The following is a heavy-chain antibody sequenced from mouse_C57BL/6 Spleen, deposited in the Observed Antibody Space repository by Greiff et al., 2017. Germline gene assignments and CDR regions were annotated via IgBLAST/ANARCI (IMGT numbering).Heavy chain of an antibody. CDR3: ARRGYDPFAY. Sequence: VQLKESGPELVKPGASVKMSCKASGYTFTDYNMHWVKQSHGKSLEWIGYINPNNGGTSYNQKFKGKATLTVNKSSSTAYMELRSLTSEDTAVYYCARRGYDPFAYWGQGTLVTVSA. J-gene: IGHJ3*01. D-gene: IGHD2-2*01. CDR1: GYTFTDYN. CDR2: INPNNGGT. V-gene: IGHV1-22*01.